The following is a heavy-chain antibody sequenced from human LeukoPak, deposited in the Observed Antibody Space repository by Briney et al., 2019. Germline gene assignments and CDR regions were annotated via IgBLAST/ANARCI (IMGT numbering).Heavy chain of an antibody. CDR1: GGSISSYY. CDR3: ARGGGSGWYYYFDY. Sequence: PSETLSLTCTVSGGSISSYYWSWLRQPPGKGLEWIGYIYYSGSTNYNPSLKSRVTISVDTSKNQFSLKLSSVTAADTAVYYCARGGGSGWYYYFDYWGQGTLVTVSS. CDR2: IYYSGST. V-gene: IGHV4-59*01. J-gene: IGHJ4*02. D-gene: IGHD6-19*01.